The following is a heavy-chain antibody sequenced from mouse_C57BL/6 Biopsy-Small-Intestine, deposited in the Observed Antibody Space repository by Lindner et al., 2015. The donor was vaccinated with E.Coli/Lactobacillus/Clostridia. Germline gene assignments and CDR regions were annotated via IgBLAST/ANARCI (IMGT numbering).Heavy chain of an antibody. J-gene: IGHJ2*01. Sequence: VQLQESGAELVKPGASVKLSCKASGYTFTTYWMHWVKQRPGQGLEWIGNIYPGSSNTNYNEKFKSKATLTVDKSSSTTYMQLSRLTSEDSAVYYCARGGDSYYFDYWGQGTTLTVSS. V-gene: IGHV1S5*01. D-gene: IGHD3-3*01. CDR2: IYPGSSNT. CDR3: ARGGDSYYFDY. CDR1: GYTFTTYW.